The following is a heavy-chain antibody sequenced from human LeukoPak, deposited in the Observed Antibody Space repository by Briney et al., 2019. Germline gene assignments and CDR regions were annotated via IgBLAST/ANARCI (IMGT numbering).Heavy chain of an antibody. D-gene: IGHD1-26*01. CDR2: MNPNSGNT. Sequence: GASVKVSCKASGYTFTSYDIKWVRQAPGQGLEWMGWMNPNSGNTGFAQKFQGRVTMTGNTSISTAYMELSSLRFEDTAVYYCATARTVGATPSALDYWGQGTLVTVSS. J-gene: IGHJ4*02. CDR1: GYTFTSYD. CDR3: ATARTVGATPSALDY. V-gene: IGHV1-8*01.